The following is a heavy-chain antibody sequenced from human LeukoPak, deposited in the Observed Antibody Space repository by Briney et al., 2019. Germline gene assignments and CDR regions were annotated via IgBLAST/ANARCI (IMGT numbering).Heavy chain of an antibody. V-gene: IGHV3-48*03. D-gene: IGHD3-22*01. CDR1: GFTFSSYE. J-gene: IGHJ5*02. CDR2: ISSSGSTI. CDR3: ARGSSSYYDSSGYYSPGGYNWFDP. Sequence: GGSLRLSCAACGFTFSSYEMNWVRQAPGKGLEWVSYISSSGSTIYYADSVKGRFTISRDNAKNSLYLQMNSLRAEDTAVYYCARGSSSYYDSSGYYSPGGYNWFDPWGQGTLVTVSS.